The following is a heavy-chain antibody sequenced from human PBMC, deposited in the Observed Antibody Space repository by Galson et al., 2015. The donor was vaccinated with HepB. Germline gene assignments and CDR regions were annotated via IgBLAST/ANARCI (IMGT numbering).Heavy chain of an antibody. CDR2: INPSGGST. CDR1: GYTFTSYY. J-gene: IGHJ6*03. V-gene: IGHV1-46*03. D-gene: IGHD2-15*01. Sequence: SVKVSCKASGYTFTSYYMHWVRQAPGQGLEWMGIINPSGGSTSYAQKFQGRVTMTRDTSTSTVYMELSSLRSEDTAVYYCARGYCSGGSCYSVTYYYYYMDVWGKGTTVTVSS. CDR3: ARGYCSGGSCYSVTYYYYYMDV.